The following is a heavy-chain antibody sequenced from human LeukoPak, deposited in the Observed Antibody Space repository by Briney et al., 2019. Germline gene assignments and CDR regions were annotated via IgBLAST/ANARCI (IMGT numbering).Heavy chain of an antibody. V-gene: IGHV3-30*18. CDR2: ISYDGSNK. Sequence: GGSLRLSCAASGSTFSSYGMHWVRQAPGKGLEWVAIISYDGSNKYYADSVQGRFTISRDNSKNTLYLQMNSLRAEDTAVYYCAKDLGGGSGCYDLWGRGTLVTVSS. J-gene: IGHJ2*01. CDR3: AKDLGGGSGCYDL. CDR1: GSTFSSYG. D-gene: IGHD6-19*01.